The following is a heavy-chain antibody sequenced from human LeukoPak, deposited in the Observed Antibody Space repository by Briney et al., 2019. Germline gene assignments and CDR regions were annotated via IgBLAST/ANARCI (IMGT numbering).Heavy chain of an antibody. J-gene: IGHJ4*02. D-gene: IGHD2-15*01. V-gene: IGHV4-59*01. CDR2: VYYNGSA. CDR1: GDSINYYY. CDR3: ARKGGHFDD. Sequence: SETLSLTCTVSGDSINYYYWSWIRQSPGKGLEWIGYVYYNGSAKYNPPLKSRVTISVDMSKNQFSLKVSSVTAADTAIYYCARKGGHFDDWGQGTLVTVSS.